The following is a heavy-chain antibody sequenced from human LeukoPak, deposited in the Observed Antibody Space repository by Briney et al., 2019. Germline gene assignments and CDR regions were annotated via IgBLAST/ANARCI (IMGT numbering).Heavy chain of an antibody. V-gene: IGHV1-69*11. J-gene: IGHJ3*02. CDR2: IIPILGTA. CDR1: GGTFSSYA. D-gene: IGHD6-13*01. Sequence: SVKVSCKASGGTFSSYAISWVRQAPGQGLEWMGRIIPILGTANYAQKFQGRVTITTDESTSTAYMELSSLRSEDTAVYYCARGGSSSWWVNDAFDIWGQGTMVTVSS. CDR3: ARGGSSSWWVNDAFDI.